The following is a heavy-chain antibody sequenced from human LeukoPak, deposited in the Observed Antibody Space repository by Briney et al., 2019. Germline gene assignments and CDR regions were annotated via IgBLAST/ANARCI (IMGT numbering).Heavy chain of an antibody. Sequence: ASVKVSCKASGYTFTNYGINWVRQAPGQGLEWMGIINPSGGSTSYAQKFQGRVTMTRDTSTSTVYMELSSLRSEDTAVYYCARGTASYYYDSSGYLDYWGQGTLVTVSS. CDR2: INPSGGST. V-gene: IGHV1-46*01. CDR3: ARGTASYYYDSSGYLDY. CDR1: GYTFTNYG. J-gene: IGHJ4*02. D-gene: IGHD3-22*01.